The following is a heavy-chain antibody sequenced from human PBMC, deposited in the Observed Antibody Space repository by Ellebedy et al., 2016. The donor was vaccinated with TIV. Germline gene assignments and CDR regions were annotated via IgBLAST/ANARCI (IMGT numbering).Heavy chain of an antibody. D-gene: IGHD6-19*01. CDR3: SRESGSGWYFYRRYYCDY. CDR2: ISPYSGNT. V-gene: IGHV1-18*01. J-gene: IGHJ4*02. Sequence: ASVKVSCKASGYNFLNHGVSWVRQAPGQGLEFLGWISPYSGNTKYPRRLQGRVTMTTEISTTTAYMEMRSLTSDDTAVYYCSRESGSGWYFYRRYYCDYWGQGTLVTVSS. CDR1: GYNFLNHG.